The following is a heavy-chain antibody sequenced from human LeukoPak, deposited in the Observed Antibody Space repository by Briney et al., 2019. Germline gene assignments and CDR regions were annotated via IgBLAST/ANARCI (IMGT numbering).Heavy chain of an antibody. CDR2: ISSSSSYI. J-gene: IGHJ4*02. CDR3: ASPIVGATTIDY. V-gene: IGHV3-21*01. CDR1: GFTFSSYS. D-gene: IGHD1-26*01. Sequence: GGSLRLSCAASGFTFSSYSMNWVRQAPGKGLEWVSSISSSSSYIYYADSVKGRFTISRDNAKTSLYLQMNSLRAEDTAVYYCASPIVGATTIDYWGQGTLVTVSS.